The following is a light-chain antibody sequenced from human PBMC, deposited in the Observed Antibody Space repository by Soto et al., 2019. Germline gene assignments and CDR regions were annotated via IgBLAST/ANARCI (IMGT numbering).Light chain of an antibody. CDR2: GNS. V-gene: IGLV1-40*01. CDR3: QSYDSSLSVSV. Sequence: QSVLTQPPAVSGAPGQRVTICCTGSSSNIGAGYDVHWYQQLPGTAPKLLIYGNSNRPSGVPDRFSGSKSGTSASLAITGLQAEDEADYYCQSYDSSLSVSVFGVGTKLTVL. CDR1: SSNIGAGYD. J-gene: IGLJ3*02.